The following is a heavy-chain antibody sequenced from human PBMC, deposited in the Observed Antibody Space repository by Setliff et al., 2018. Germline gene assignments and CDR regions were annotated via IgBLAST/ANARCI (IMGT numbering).Heavy chain of an antibody. Sequence: SETLSLTCRVSGGSISGYYWSWLRQPPGKGLEWIGYIYNNGRTNYHPALKRRVTMSVDTSKNQLSLTLRSVTAADTAVYYCARDWRGETVNLGYMDVWGKGTTVTVSS. V-gene: IGHV4-4*08. CDR2: IYNNGRT. J-gene: IGHJ6*03. CDR3: ARDWRGETVNLGYMDV. CDR1: GGSISGYY. D-gene: IGHD3-16*01.